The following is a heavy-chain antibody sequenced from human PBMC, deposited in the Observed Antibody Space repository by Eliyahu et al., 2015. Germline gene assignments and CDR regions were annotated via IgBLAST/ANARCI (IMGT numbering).Heavy chain of an antibody. CDR3: AHAKYYDFWSGYYGPYYYYGMDV. J-gene: IGHJ6*02. V-gene: IGHV2-5*01. CDR2: IYWNDDK. CDR1: GFSLSTSGVG. D-gene: IGHD3-3*01. Sequence: QITLKESGPTLVKPTQTLTLTCTFSGFSLSTSGVGVGWIRQPPGKALXWLALIYWNDDKRYSPSLKSRLTITKDTSKNQVVLTMTNMDPVDTATYYCAHAKYYDFWSGYYGPYYYYGMDVWGQGTTVTVSS.